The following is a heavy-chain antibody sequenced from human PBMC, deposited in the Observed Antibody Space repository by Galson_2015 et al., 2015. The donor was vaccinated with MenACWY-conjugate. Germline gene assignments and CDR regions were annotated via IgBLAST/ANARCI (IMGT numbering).Heavy chain of an antibody. J-gene: IGHJ6*02. CDR2: IKKDGSEK. V-gene: IGHV3-7*03. Sequence: SLRLSGAASGFTFRNYWMTWVRQAPGKGLEWVASIKKDGSEKYYVDSVKGRFTISRDNAKNSLYLEMNSLRVEDTAVYSCARGHYGMDVWGQWTPVPASS. CDR3: ARGHYGMDV. CDR1: GFTFRNYW.